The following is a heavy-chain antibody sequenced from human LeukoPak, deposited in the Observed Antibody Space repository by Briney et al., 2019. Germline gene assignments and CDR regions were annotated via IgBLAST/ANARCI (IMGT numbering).Heavy chain of an antibody. CDR3: AREFGEILDY. J-gene: IGHJ4*02. CDR1: GYTFTGYY. D-gene: IGHD3-10*01. Sequence: ASVTVSCKASGYTFTGYYMHWVRQAPGQGLEWMGWISAYNGNTNYAQKLQGRVTMTTDTSTSTAYMELRSLRSDDTAVYYCAREFGEILDYWGQGTLVTVSS. CDR2: ISAYNGNT. V-gene: IGHV1-18*04.